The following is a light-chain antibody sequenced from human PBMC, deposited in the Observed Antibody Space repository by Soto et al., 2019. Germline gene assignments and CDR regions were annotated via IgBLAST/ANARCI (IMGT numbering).Light chain of an antibody. CDR3: AAWDDSLNGYV. J-gene: IGLJ1*01. CDR1: NSNIGSYT. Sequence: QSVLTQPPSASGTPGQRVTISCSGSNSNIGSYTVNWYQQLPGTAPKLLIYNNNQRPSGVPDRFSGSKSGTSASLAISGLQSEDEADYYCAAWDDSLNGYVFGTGTKVTVL. V-gene: IGLV1-44*01. CDR2: NNN.